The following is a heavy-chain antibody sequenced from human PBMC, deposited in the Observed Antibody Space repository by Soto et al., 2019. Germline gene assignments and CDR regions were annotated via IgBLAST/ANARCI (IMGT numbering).Heavy chain of an antibody. CDR2: VSYNVSHK. V-gene: IGHV3-30-3*01. D-gene: IGHD3-10*01. CDR1: EISFGNSA. J-gene: IGHJ6*02. Sequence: QVQLVESGGGVVQPGGSLRLSCVASEISFGNSALHWVGQPPGKGLQGVAVVSYNVSHKYYADSVKGRFTISRDNSENTVSLQMNRLRAEDSAIYYCARQSTGAVSDDNYYYYGLDVWGQGTTVTVSS. CDR3: ARQSTGAVSDDNYYYYGLDV.